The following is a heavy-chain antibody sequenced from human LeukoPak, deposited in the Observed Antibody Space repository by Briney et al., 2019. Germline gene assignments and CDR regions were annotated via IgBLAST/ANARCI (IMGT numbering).Heavy chain of an antibody. D-gene: IGHD3-10*01. V-gene: IGHV1-2*02. J-gene: IGHJ4*02. CDR1: GYTFTGYY. Sequence: ASVKVSCKASGYTFTGYYMHWVRQAPGQGPEWMGWINPNSGGTNYAQKFQGRVTITADESTSTAYMELSSLRSEDTAVYYCARAIATKGSGSTDFDYWGQGTLVTVSS. CDR2: INPNSGGT. CDR3: ARAIATKGSGSTDFDY.